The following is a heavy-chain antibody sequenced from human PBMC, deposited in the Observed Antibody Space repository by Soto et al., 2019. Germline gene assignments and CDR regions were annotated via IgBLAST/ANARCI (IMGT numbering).Heavy chain of an antibody. J-gene: IGHJ4*02. D-gene: IGHD6-19*01. CDR3: ARGIKTVAGTLRYNY. CDR1: GGSFSGYY. Sequence: SETLSLTCAVYGGSFSGYYWSWIRQPPGKGLEWIGEINHSGSTNYNPSLKSRVTISVDTSKNQFSLKLSSVTAADTAVYYCARGIKTVAGTLRYNYWGQGTLVTVSS. V-gene: IGHV4-34*01. CDR2: INHSGST.